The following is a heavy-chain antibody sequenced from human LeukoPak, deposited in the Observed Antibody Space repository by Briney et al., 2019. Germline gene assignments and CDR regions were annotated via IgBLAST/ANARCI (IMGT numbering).Heavy chain of an antibody. CDR1: GFTFNTYT. Sequence: GGSLRLSCAASGFTFNTYTMNWVRQAPGKGLEWVSYISGSSGIIDYADSVRGRFTISRDNAKNTLYLQMNSLRAEDTAVYYCAKELSSCYDYWGQGTLVTVSS. CDR2: ISGSSGII. D-gene: IGHD2-15*01. CDR3: AKELSSCYDY. V-gene: IGHV3-48*01. J-gene: IGHJ4*02.